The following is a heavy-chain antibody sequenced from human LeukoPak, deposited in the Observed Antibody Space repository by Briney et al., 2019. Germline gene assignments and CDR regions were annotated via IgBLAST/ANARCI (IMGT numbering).Heavy chain of an antibody. V-gene: IGHV3-11*01. J-gene: IGHJ3*02. D-gene: IGHD3-22*01. Sequence: PGGSLRLSCAASGFTFRDYFMSWIRQAPGKGLEWVAYTNTAGNTIYYADSMKGRFTISRDNAKNSLYLQMNTLGAEDTAVYYCARATYDSSAVDAFDIWGQGTMVTVSP. CDR2: TNTAGNTI. CDR3: ARATYDSSAVDAFDI. CDR1: GFTFRDYF.